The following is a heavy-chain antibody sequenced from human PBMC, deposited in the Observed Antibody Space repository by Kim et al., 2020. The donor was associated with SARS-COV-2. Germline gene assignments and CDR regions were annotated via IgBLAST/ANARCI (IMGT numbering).Heavy chain of an antibody. CDR2: INTDGYTT. V-gene: IGHV3-74*01. CDR3: AKDYRGVATIDY. CDR1: GFTFINHW. J-gene: IGHJ4*02. Sequence: GGSLRLSCAASGFTFINHWMHWVRQAPGKGLVWVSRINTDGYTTNYADSVKGRFTISRDNAKNTLYLEMNSLRAEDTAVYYCAKDYRGVATIDYWGQGTLVTV. D-gene: IGHD5-12*01.